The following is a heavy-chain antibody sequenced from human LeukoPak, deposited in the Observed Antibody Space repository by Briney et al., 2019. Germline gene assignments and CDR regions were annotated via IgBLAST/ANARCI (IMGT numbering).Heavy chain of an antibody. CDR2: IYHSGST. CDR1: GGSISSGGYY. J-gene: IGHJ4*02. Sequence: SETLSLTCTVSGGSISSGGYYWSWIRQPPGKGLEWIGYIYHSGSTYYNPSLKSRVTISVDRSKNQFSLKLSSVTAADTAVYYCARADSSEEYYFDYWGQGTLVTVSS. D-gene: IGHD3-22*01. V-gene: IGHV4-30-2*01. CDR3: ARADSSEEYYFDY.